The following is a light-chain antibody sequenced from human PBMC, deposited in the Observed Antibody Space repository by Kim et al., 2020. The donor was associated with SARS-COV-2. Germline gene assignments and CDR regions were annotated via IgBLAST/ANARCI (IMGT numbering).Light chain of an antibody. Sequence: DIQMTQSLSTLSASVGDRVTITCRASQSISGSLAWYQQKPGKAPKVLISDASNLESGVPSRFSGSGSGTEFTLTISSLQTDDFATYYCQQYNSYSPTFGQGTKVDIK. CDR3: QQYNSYSPT. CDR1: QSISGS. J-gene: IGKJ1*01. V-gene: IGKV1-5*01. CDR2: DAS.